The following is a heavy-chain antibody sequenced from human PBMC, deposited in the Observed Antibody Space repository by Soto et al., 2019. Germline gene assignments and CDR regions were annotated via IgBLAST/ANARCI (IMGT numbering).Heavy chain of an antibody. Sequence: ASVKVSCKASGYTFTGYYMHWVRQAPGQGLGWMGWINPNSGGTNYAQKFQGRVTMTRDTSISTAYMELSRLRSDDTAVYYCARVPVSDFVWGSYRYTFDYWGQGTLVTVSS. D-gene: IGHD3-16*02. CDR2: INPNSGGT. V-gene: IGHV1-2*02. CDR1: GYTFTGYY. CDR3: ARVPVSDFVWGSYRYTFDY. J-gene: IGHJ4*02.